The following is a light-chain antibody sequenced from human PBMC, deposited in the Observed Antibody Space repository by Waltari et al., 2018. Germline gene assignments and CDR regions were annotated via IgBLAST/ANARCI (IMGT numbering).Light chain of an antibody. Sequence: DLQMTQSPSSLSASVGDTVTIPCRASQSISSWLDWYQQKPGKAPKLLIYKASSLQSGVPSRFSGSGSGTDFTLTISSLQPEDFVTYYCLQYSSSPYSFGQGTKVEIK. V-gene: IGKV1-12*01. CDR3: LQYSSSPYS. J-gene: IGKJ2*03. CDR1: QSISSW. CDR2: KAS.